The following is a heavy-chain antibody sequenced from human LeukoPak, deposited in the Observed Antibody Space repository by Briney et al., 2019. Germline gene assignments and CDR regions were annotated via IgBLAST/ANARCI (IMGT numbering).Heavy chain of an antibody. Sequence: GGSLRLSCAAPGFTFSSYWMNWVRQAPGKGLVWVSRIASDGSSTTYADSVKGRFSISRDNAKNTLYLQMNSLRAEDTAVYYCAKDFFDDYYFDYWGQGTLVTVSS. CDR1: GFTFSSYW. D-gene: IGHD3/OR15-3a*01. CDR2: IASDGSST. CDR3: AKDFFDDYYFDY. J-gene: IGHJ4*02. V-gene: IGHV3-74*01.